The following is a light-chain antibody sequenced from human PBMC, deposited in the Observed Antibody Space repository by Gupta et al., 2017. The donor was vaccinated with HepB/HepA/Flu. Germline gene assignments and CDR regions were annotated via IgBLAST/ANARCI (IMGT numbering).Light chain of an antibody. CDR3: QTWGTGIQV. CDR2: VDRDGSH. J-gene: IGLJ3*02. Sequence: QLVLPQSPPASASLGPPVRPPCTLSSGHSTYAIAWHQQQPEKGPRYLMKVDRDGSHSKGDGIPDRFSGSSSGAERYLTSSSLQSEDEADYCCQTWGTGIQVFGGGTKLTVL. V-gene: IGLV4-69*01. CDR1: SGHSTYA.